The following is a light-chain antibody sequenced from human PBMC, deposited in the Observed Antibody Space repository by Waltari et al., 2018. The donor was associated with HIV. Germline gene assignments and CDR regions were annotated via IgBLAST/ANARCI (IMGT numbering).Light chain of an antibody. CDR2: DAS. V-gene: IGKV3-11*01. Sequence: LSPGERATLSCRASQSVRNYLAWFQQKPGQPPRLLIYDASNRATGVPDRFSGSGSGTDFTLTISNLEPEDFAVYYCQQRSNWITFGQGTRLEIK. CDR1: QSVRNY. CDR3: QQRSNWIT. J-gene: IGKJ5*01.